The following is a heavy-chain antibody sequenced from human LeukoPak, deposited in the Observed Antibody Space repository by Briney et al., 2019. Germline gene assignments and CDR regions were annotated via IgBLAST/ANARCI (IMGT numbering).Heavy chain of an antibody. CDR2: ISYDGSNK. D-gene: IGHD3-22*01. Sequence: GRSLRLSCAASGFTFSSYGMHWVSQAPGKGLEWVAVISYDGSNKYYADSVKGRFTISRDNSKNTLYLQMNSLRAEDTAVYYCAKGDSSGYSDWGQGTLVTVSS. V-gene: IGHV3-30*18. CDR3: AKGDSSGYSD. J-gene: IGHJ4*02. CDR1: GFTFSSYG.